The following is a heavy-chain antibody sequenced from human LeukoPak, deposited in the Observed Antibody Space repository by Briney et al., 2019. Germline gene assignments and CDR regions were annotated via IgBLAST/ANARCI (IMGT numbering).Heavy chain of an antibody. Sequence: PGGSLRLSCAASGFTFDDYGMSWVRQAPGKGLEWVSGINWNGGSTGYADSVKGRFTISRDNAKNSLYLQMNSLRAEDTALYYCARVRVGATNAIFDYWGQGTLVTVSS. D-gene: IGHD1-26*01. J-gene: IGHJ4*02. V-gene: IGHV3-20*04. CDR2: INWNGGST. CDR3: ARVRVGATNAIFDY. CDR1: GFTFDDYG.